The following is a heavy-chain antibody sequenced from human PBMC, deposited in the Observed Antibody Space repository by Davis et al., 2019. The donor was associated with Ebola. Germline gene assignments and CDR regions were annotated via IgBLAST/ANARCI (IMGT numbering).Heavy chain of an antibody. V-gene: IGHV3-7*01. CDR3: ARFYDHSGYRTPGYYYYGMDV. Sequence: GESLKISCAASGFTFSSYWMSWVRQAPGKGLEWVANIKQDGSEKYYVDSVKGRFTISRDNAKNSLYLQMNSLRAEDTAVYYCARFYDHSGYRTPGYYYYGMDVWGQGTAVTVSS. J-gene: IGHJ6*02. CDR1: GFTFSSYW. CDR2: IKQDGSEK. D-gene: IGHD3-22*01.